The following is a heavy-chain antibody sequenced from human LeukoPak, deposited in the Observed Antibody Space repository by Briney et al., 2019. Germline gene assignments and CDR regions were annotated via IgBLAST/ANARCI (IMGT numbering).Heavy chain of an antibody. J-gene: IGHJ3*02. CDR2: IYTSGST. CDR1: GGSFSSYY. D-gene: IGHD2-2*01. CDR3: ARGRYCSSTSCYPDAFDI. V-gene: IGHV4-59*10. Sequence: SETLFLTCAVYGGSFSSYYWSWIRQPAGKGLEWIGRIYTSGSTNYNPSLKSRVTMSVDTSKNQFSLKLSSVTAADTAVYYCARGRYCSSTSCYPDAFDIWGQGTMVTVSS.